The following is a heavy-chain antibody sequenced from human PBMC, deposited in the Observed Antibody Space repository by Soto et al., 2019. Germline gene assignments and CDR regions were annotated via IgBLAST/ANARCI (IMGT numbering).Heavy chain of an antibody. V-gene: IGHV1-24*01. Sequence: ASVKVYCKVSGYTLSELSMHLVRQAPGKGLEWMGGFDPEDGETIYAQKFQGRVTMTEDTSTDTAYMELSNLRSEDTAVYYCATNTLWHYGPYYYYYMDVWGKGTTVTVSS. CDR1: GYTLSELS. CDR2: FDPEDGET. D-gene: IGHD4-17*01. CDR3: ATNTLWHYGPYYYYYMDV. J-gene: IGHJ6*03.